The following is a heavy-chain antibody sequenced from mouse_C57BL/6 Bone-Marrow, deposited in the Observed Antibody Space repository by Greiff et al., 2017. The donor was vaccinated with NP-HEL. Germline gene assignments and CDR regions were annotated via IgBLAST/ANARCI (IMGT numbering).Heavy chain of an antibody. CDR2: IYPGGGYT. V-gene: IGHV1-63*01. CDR1: GYTFTNYW. Sequence: QVQLQQSGAELVRPGTSVKMSCKASGYTFTNYWIGWAKQRPGHGLEWIGDIYPGGGYTNYNEKFKGKATLTADKSSSTAYMQFSSLTSGDAAIYYWAKYGYYAWFAYWGQGTLVTVSA. CDR3: AKYGYYAWFAY. D-gene: IGHD2-3*01. J-gene: IGHJ3*01.